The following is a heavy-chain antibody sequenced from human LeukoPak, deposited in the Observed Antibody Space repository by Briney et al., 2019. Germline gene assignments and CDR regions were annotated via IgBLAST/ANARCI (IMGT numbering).Heavy chain of an antibody. D-gene: IGHD5-18*01. Sequence: SETLSLTCTVSGGSISSGSYYWSWIRHPAGKGLEWIGRIYTSGSTNNNPSLKSRVTISVDTSKNQFSLKLSSVTAADTAVYYCARGYSYALSTDPYYYFDYWGQGTLVTVSP. CDR2: IYTSGST. J-gene: IGHJ4*02. CDR1: GGSISSGSYY. V-gene: IGHV4-61*02. CDR3: ARGYSYALSTDPYYYFDY.